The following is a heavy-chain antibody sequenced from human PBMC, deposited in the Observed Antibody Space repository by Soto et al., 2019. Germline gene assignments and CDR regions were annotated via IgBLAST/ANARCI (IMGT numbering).Heavy chain of an antibody. CDR3: AKDIGFGSFDY. J-gene: IGHJ4*02. CDR2: ISWNSGSI. V-gene: IGHV3-9*01. CDR1: GFTFDDYA. Sequence: EVQLVESGGGLVQPGRSLRLSCAASGFTFDDYAMHWVRQAPGKGLEWVSGISWNSGSIGYADSVKGRFTISRDNAKTSLYLQMNSLRAEDTALYYCAKDIGFGSFDYWGQGTLVTVSS. D-gene: IGHD3-16*01.